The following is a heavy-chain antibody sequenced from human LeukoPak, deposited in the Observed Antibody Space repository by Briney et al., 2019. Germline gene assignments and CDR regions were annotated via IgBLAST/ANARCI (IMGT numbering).Heavy chain of an antibody. Sequence: SETLSLTCTVSGASISSYYWSWIRQPPGKGLEWIASRHYRGATNYNPSLESRVTISVDTSRKQFSLKLSSVTAADTAVYYCARRRTPSSSSFYYYYYGMDVWGQGTTVTVSS. D-gene: IGHD6-6*01. CDR2: RHYRGAT. J-gene: IGHJ6*02. CDR3: ARRRTPSSSSFYYYYYGMDV. V-gene: IGHV4-59*01. CDR1: GASISSYY.